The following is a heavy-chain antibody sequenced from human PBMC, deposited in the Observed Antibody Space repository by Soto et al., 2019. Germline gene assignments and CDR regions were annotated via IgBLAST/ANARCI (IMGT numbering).Heavy chain of an antibody. J-gene: IGHJ4*02. CDR2: IYYSGST. CDR1: GGSISSGGYY. CDR3: ARAAKVGATTPDD. D-gene: IGHD1-26*01. V-gene: IGHV4-31*03. Sequence: QVQLQESGPGLVKPSQTLSLTCTVSGGSISSGGYYWSWIRQHPGKGLEWIGYIYYSGSTYYNPSLKSRVTIAKDTSKNQFALNLSSVTAADTDLYYCARAAKVGATTPDDWGQGTLVTVSS.